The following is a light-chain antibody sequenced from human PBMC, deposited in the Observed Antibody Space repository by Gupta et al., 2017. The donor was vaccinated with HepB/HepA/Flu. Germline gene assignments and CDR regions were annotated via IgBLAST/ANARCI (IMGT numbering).Light chain of an antibody. J-gene: IGKJ1*01. CDR1: QGLLHTNGYNY. V-gene: IGKV2-28*01. Sequence: DIVMTQSPRSLPVTPGEPASFSCRASQGLLHTNGYNYLDWYLQKPGQSPQLLIYLGSNRASGVPDRFSGSGPGTDFTLKISRGETEDVVVYYCMQWLPTPMTFGEGTKVEIK. CDR3: MQWLPTPMT. CDR2: LGS.